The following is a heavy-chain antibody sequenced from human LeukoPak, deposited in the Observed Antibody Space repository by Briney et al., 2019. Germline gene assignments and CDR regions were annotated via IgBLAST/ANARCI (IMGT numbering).Heavy chain of an antibody. D-gene: IGHD3-16*01. CDR1: GFTFNSSW. CDR2: ITIDGSNT. CDR3: ARDPGYESWSPFWGGMDV. V-gene: IGHV3-74*01. Sequence: GGSLRLSCAASGFTFNSSWLHWVRQAPAKGLLWVSRITIDGSNTTYADSVKGRFTTARDNAKNRLYLQMDSLRDDDTAVYYCARDPGYESWSPFWGGMDVWGNGTTVIVSS. J-gene: IGHJ6*04.